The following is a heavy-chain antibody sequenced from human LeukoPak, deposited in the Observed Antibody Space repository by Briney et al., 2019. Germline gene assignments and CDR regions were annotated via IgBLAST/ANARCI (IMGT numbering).Heavy chain of an antibody. CDR2: IYYSGST. CDR1: GGSISSYF. CDR3: AREATGEAFDY. Sequence: SETLFLTCTVSGGSISSYFWSWIRQPPGKGLEWIGYIYYSGSTNYNPSLKSRVTISVDTSKNQFSLKLSSVTAADTAVYYCAREATGEAFDYWGQGTLVTVSS. D-gene: IGHD5-24*01. J-gene: IGHJ4*02. V-gene: IGHV4-59*12.